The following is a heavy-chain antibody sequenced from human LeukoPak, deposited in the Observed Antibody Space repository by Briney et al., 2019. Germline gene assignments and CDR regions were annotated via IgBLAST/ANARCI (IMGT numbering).Heavy chain of an antibody. J-gene: IGHJ4*02. CDR1: GGSFSGYY. Sequence: SETLSLTCAVYGGSFSGYYWSWIRQPPGKGLEWIGEINHSGSTNYNPSLKSRVTISVDTSKNQFSLKLSSVTAADTAVYYCARGVTVAIAARRGVLDYWGQGTLVTVSS. D-gene: IGHD6-6*01. CDR2: INHSGST. V-gene: IGHV4-34*01. CDR3: ARGVTVAIAARRGVLDY.